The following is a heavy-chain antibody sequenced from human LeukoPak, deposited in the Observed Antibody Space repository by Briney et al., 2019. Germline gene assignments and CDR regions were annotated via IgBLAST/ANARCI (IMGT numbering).Heavy chain of an antibody. D-gene: IGHD3-10*01. CDR3: AKSGAYYYGSGSSDY. V-gene: IGHV3-23*01. CDR1: GFTFSSYA. J-gene: IGHJ4*02. CDR2: ISGSGGST. Sequence: GGSLRLSCAASGFTFSSYAMSWVRQAPGKGLEWVSAISGSGGSTYYADSVKGRFTISRDNSKNTLYLQMNSLRAEDTAVYYCAKSGAYYYGSGSSDYWGQGTLVTVSS.